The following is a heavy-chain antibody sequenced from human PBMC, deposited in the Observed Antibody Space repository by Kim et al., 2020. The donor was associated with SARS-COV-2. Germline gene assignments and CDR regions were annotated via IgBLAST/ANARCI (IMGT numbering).Heavy chain of an antibody. Sequence: RFTITRDNSKNTLYLQMNSLRAEDTAVYYCAKGSGIAAAGTGITLYYFDYWGQGTLVTVSS. CDR3: AKGSGIAAAGTGITLYYFDY. V-gene: IGHV3-23*01. J-gene: IGHJ4*02. D-gene: IGHD6-13*01.